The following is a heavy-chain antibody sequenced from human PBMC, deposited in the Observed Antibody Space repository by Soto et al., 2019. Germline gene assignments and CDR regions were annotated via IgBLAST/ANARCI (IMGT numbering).Heavy chain of an antibody. V-gene: IGHV4-39*01. CDR1: GGSISSSTYF. D-gene: IGHD1-1*01. J-gene: IGHJ4*02. CDR3: ARLSTGTTWGD. CDR2: IYYNGST. Sequence: QLQLQESGPGLVKPSETLSLTCTVSGGSISSSTYFWGWIRQPPGKGLEWIGSIYYNGSTYYNPSLKSRVTISVDTSKNQFSLKLSSVTATDTAVYYCARLSTGTTWGDWGQGTLVTVSS.